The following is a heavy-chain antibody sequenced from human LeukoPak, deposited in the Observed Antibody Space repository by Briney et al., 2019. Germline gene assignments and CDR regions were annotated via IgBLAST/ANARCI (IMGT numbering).Heavy chain of an antibody. CDR3: AKDRVGAMLYFDY. Sequence: GTLSLTCAVSGASISSNTWWSWVRQPPGKGLEWVSGLSGSGSTTYYVDSVKGRFTISRDNSKNTLYLQMNSLRAEDTAVYYCAKDRVGAMLYFDYWGQGTLATVSS. V-gene: IGHV3-23*01. J-gene: IGHJ4*02. D-gene: IGHD1-26*01. CDR1: GASISSNT. CDR2: LSGSGSTT.